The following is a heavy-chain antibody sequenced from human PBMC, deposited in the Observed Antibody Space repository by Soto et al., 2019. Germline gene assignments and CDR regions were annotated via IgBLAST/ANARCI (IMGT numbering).Heavy chain of an antibody. CDR1: GYTFTSYD. J-gene: IGHJ5*02. D-gene: IGHD6-13*01. CDR2: MNPNSGNT. CDR3: ARGSSSWLGNWFDP. V-gene: IGHV1-8*01. Sequence: ASVKVSFKASGYTFTSYDINWVRQATGQGLEWMGWMNPNSGNTGYAQKFQGRVTMTRNTSISTAYMELSSLRSEDTAVYYCARGSSSWLGNWFDPWGQGTLVTVSS.